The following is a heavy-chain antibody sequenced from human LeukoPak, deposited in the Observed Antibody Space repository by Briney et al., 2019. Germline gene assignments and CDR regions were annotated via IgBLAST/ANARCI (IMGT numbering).Heavy chain of an antibody. CDR3: AKDPTDFDSSGQTYFDY. CDR1: GFTFSSYE. V-gene: IGHV3-48*03. CDR2: TSTSGDTI. D-gene: IGHD3-22*01. Sequence: GGSLRLSCAASGFTFSSYEMNWVRQAPGKGLEWVSYTSTSGDTIYYADSVKGRFTISRDNAKNSLYLHMNSLRAEDTAIYYCAKDPTDFDSSGQTYFDYWGQGTLVTVSS. J-gene: IGHJ4*02.